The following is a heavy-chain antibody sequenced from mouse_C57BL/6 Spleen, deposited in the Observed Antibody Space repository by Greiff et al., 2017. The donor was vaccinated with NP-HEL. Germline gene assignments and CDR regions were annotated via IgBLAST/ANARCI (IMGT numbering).Heavy chain of an antibody. CDR1: GYTFTDYN. CDR2: INPNNGGT. D-gene: IGHD2-2*01. CDR3: ARYGYVFDY. Sequence: VHVKQSGPELVKPGASVKIPCKASGYTFTDYNMDWVKQSHGKSLEWIGDINPNNGGTIYNQKFKGKATLTVDKSSSTAYMELRSLTSEDTAVYYCARYGYVFDYWGQGTTLTVSS. V-gene: IGHV1-18*01. J-gene: IGHJ2*01.